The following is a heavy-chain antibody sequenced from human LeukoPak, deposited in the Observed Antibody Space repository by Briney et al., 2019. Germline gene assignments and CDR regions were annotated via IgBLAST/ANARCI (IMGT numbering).Heavy chain of an antibody. CDR3: ARGYDFWSGYVPYNWFDP. D-gene: IGHD3-3*01. CDR1: GGSISSGGYY. CDR2: IYYSGST. V-gene: IGHV4-31*03. Sequence: SETLSLTCTVSGGSISSGGYYWSWIRQHPGKGLEWIGYIYYSGSTYCNPSLKSRVTISVDTSKNQFSLKLSSVTAADTAVYYCARGYDFWSGYVPYNWFDPWGQGTLVTVSS. J-gene: IGHJ5*02.